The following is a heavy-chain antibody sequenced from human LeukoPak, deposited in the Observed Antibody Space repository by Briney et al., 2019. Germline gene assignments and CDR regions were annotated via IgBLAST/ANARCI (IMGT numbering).Heavy chain of an antibody. V-gene: IGHV1-8*01. D-gene: IGHD6-19*01. CDR1: GYTFTSYD. CDR2: MNPNSANT. Sequence: VASVKVSCKASGYTFTSYDVNWVRQATGQGLEWMGWMNPNSANTGYAQKFQGRVTMTRNTSISTAYMELSSLRSEDTAVYYCARGRIAVAGTSGYYYYYMDVWGKGTTVAISS. J-gene: IGHJ6*03. CDR3: ARGRIAVAGTSGYYYYYMDV.